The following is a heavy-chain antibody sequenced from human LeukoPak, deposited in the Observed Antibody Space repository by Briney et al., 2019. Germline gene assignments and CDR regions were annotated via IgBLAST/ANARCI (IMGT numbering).Heavy chain of an antibody. J-gene: IGHJ5*02. Sequence: SETLSLTCTVAGGSISSYYWSWIRQPPGKGLEWIGYIYYSGSTNYNPSLKSRVTISVDTSKNQFSLKLSSVTAAETAVHYCARAISGYSYGSWFDPWGQGTLVTVPS. CDR1: GGSISSYY. V-gene: IGHV4-59*01. CDR3: ARAISGYSYGSWFDP. D-gene: IGHD5-18*01. CDR2: IYYSGST.